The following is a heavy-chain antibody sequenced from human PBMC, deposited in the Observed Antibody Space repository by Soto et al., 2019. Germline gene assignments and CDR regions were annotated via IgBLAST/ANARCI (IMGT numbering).Heavy chain of an antibody. Sequence: ASVKVSFKVSGYTLTELSMHWVRQAPGKGLEWMGGFDPEDGETIYAQKFQGRVTMTEDTSTDTAYMELSSLRSEDTAVYYCATSGYCSGGSCYPEADAFDIWGQGTMVTVSS. CDR1: GYTLTELS. D-gene: IGHD2-15*01. V-gene: IGHV1-24*01. CDR3: ATSGYCSGGSCYPEADAFDI. J-gene: IGHJ3*02. CDR2: FDPEDGET.